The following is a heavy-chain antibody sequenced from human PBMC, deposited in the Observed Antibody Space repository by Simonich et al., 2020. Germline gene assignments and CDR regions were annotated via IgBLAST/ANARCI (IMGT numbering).Heavy chain of an antibody. D-gene: IGHD1-26*01. CDR3: ASPSGSYAGGHAFDI. J-gene: IGHJ3*02. CDR2: INHSGTT. V-gene: IGHV4-34*01. CDR1: GGSFSGYY. Sequence: QVQLQQWGAGLLKPSETLSLTCAVYGGSFSGYYGSWIRQPPGKGLEWIGEINHSGTTNYNPDLKSRVTISVDTSKNQCSLKLSSVTAADTAVYYCASPSGSYAGGHAFDIWGQGTMVTVSS.